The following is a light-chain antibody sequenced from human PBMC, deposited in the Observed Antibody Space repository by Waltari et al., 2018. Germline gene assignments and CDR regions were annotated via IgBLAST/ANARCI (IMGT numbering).Light chain of an antibody. J-gene: IGKJ1*01. CDR3: QQYNDWPRT. CDR1: QRVSRN. CDR2: GSS. Sequence: EIVMTQSPATLSVSPGGRATLSCRASQRVSRNFSWYQQKPGQAPRLLIYGSSTRATGIPARFIGSGSGTEFTLTISGLQSEDSAVYYCQQYNDWPRTFGLGTRVEIE. V-gene: IGKV3-15*01.